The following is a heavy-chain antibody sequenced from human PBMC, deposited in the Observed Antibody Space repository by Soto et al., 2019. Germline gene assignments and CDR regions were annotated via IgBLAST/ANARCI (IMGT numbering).Heavy chain of an antibody. Sequence: EVQLVESGGGLVQPGGSLRLSCAASGFPFSGSWMTWVRQAPGKGLEWLANIKEDGSVKNYVDSVKGRFTISRDNAKNSLFLQLNSLRGEDTAVCYCARDAAFIRLDYWGRGTLVTVSP. CDR2: IKEDGSVK. J-gene: IGHJ4*01. D-gene: IGHD6-25*01. V-gene: IGHV3-7*01. CDR1: GFPFSGSW. CDR3: ARDAAFIRLDY.